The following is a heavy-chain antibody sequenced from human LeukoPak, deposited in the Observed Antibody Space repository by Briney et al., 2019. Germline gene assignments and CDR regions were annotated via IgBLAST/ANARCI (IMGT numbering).Heavy chain of an antibody. Sequence: GSLRLSCAASGFTFSIYEMNWVRQAPGKGLEWVSYITSSGSTIYYADSVKGRFTISRDNAKISLYLQMNSLRAEDTAIYYCARANYDSRAYTYYFDSSGQGTLVTVSS. CDR2: ITSSGSTI. CDR1: GFTFSIYE. D-gene: IGHD3-22*01. CDR3: ARANYDSRAYTYYFDS. V-gene: IGHV3-48*03. J-gene: IGHJ4*02.